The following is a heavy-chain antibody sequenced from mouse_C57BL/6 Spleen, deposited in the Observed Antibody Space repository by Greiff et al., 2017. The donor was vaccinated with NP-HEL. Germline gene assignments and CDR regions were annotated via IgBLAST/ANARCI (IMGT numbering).Heavy chain of an antibody. V-gene: IGHV1-82*01. D-gene: IGHD1-1*01. CDR2: IYPGDGDT. CDR3: ARKVPYGGWFAY. J-gene: IGHJ3*01. CDR1: GYAFSSSW. Sequence: VKLMESGPELVKPGASVKISCKASGYAFSSSWMNWVKQRPGKGLEWIGRIYPGDGDTNYNGKFKGKATLTADKSSSTAYMQLSSLTSEDSAVYFCARKVPYGGWFAYWGQGTLVTVSA.